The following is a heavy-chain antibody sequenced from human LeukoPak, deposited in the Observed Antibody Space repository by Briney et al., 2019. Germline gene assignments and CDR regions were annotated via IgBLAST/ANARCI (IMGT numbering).Heavy chain of an antibody. CDR1: GYSFTNYL. CDR2: IYPDDSDT. J-gene: IGHJ4*02. Sequence: GGSLKISFKGSGYSFTNYLIGRVRPMPGKGLKWMGIIYPDDSDTRYSPSFQGQVTISADKSISTAYLQWSSLKASDTAMYYCASLAGYSSSWYPNYFDYWGQGTLVTVSS. D-gene: IGHD6-13*01. CDR3: ASLAGYSSSWYPNYFDY. V-gene: IGHV5-51*01.